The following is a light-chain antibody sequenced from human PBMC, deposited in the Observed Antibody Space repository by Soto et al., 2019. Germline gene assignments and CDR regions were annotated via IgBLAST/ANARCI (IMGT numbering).Light chain of an antibody. CDR1: QSVSLS. J-gene: IGKJ1*01. CDR2: DAS. V-gene: IGKV3-11*01. Sequence: EIVLTQSPATLSLSPGGRATLSCRASQSVSLSLAWYQQKPGQAPRLLIYDASKRASGFPARFSGSGSGTDFTLTISGLQSEDIAVYYCQQYDRWPPSTFGQGTKVDIK. CDR3: QQYDRWPPST.